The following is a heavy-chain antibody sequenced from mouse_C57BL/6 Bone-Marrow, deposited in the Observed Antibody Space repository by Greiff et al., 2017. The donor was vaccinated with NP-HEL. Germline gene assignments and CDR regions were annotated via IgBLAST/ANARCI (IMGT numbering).Heavy chain of an antibody. CDR1: GYEFSNYW. CDR3: ARGAY. Sequence: VKLMESGAELVKPGASVKISCKASGYEFSNYWMNWVKQRPGKGLEWIGLIYPGDGDTNYNGKFKDKATLTADQSSSTAYMQLSRLTSEDSAVYFCARGAYWGQGTLVTVSA. V-gene: IGHV1-80*01. CDR2: IYPGDGDT. J-gene: IGHJ3*01.